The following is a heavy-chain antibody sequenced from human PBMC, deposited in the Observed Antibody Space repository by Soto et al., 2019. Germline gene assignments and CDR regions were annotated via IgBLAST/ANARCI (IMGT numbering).Heavy chain of an antibody. Sequence: QVQLLESGPGLVKPSETLSLICTVSGGSIRSSHWWSWVRQPPGKGLERIGEIYHSGSTNLDPSLKSRVTLSVDKSKNQFSLKLTAVTSADTAVYYCARDKATVWGYNLYDPWGQGILVTVSS. CDR3: ARDKATVWGYNLYDP. V-gene: IGHV4-4*02. CDR1: GGSIRSSHW. D-gene: IGHD1-26*01. CDR2: IYHSGST. J-gene: IGHJ5*02.